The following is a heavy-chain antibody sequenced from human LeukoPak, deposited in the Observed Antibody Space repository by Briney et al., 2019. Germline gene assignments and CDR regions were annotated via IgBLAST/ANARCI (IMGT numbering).Heavy chain of an antibody. Sequence: GESLQISCKASGYSFTYYFIAWVRPMPGKGLEWMGIIYPGDSDTKYSPSFQGQVTISADKSTNTAYLQWSSLEASDTAMYYCARHLGGDRTSGYYNYWGQGTLVTVSS. CDR1: GYSFTYYF. V-gene: IGHV5-51*01. CDR2: IYPGDSDT. CDR3: ARHLGGDRTSGYYNY. D-gene: IGHD3-3*01. J-gene: IGHJ4*02.